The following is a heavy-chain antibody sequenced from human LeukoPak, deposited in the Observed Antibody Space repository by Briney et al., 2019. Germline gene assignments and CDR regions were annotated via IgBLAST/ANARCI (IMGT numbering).Heavy chain of an antibody. V-gene: IGHV3-23*01. CDR3: AYLYYFGSGTYESRYFDY. CDR1: GFTFSSYA. D-gene: IGHD3-10*01. J-gene: IGHJ4*02. Sequence: RGSLRLSCAASGFTFSSYAMSWVRQAPGKGLEWVSGISDSGGSTYYADSVKGRFTISRDNSKNTLYLRMNSLTAADTAVYYCAYLYYFGSGTYESRYFDYWGQGTLVTVSS. CDR2: ISDSGGST.